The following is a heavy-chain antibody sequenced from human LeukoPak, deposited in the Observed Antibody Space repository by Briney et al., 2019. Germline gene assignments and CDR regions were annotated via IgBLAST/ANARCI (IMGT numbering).Heavy chain of an antibody. CDR2: IDQDGSEK. CDR1: GFTFSNYW. V-gene: IGHV3-7*05. CDR3: ARGGGAPTS. J-gene: IGHJ5*02. D-gene: IGHD1-26*01. Sequence: GGSLRLSRAASGFTFSNYWMSWVRQAPGRGLEWVANIDQDGSEKYYVDSVKGRFTISRDNAKNSLYLQMNSLRVEDTAVYYCARGGGAPTSWGQGTLVTVSS.